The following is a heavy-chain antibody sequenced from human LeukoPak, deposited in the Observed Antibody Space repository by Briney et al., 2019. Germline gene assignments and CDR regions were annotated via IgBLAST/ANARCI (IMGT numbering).Heavy chain of an antibody. CDR1: GFSFSSHG. V-gene: IGHV3-33*01. D-gene: IGHD3-10*01. J-gene: IGHJ3*02. CDR3: ARAGDYGSGSCAFDM. Sequence: GGSLRLSCAASGFSFSSHGMHWVRQAPGKGLEWVALTWYDGSKKSYADSVKGRFTISRDNAKNTLYLQMNSLRAEDTAVYYCARAGDYGSGSCAFDMWGQGTMVTVSS. CDR2: TWYDGSKK.